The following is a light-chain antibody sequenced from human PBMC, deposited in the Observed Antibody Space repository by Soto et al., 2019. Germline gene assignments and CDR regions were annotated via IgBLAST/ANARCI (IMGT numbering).Light chain of an antibody. J-gene: IGKJ2*01. CDR2: GAS. CDR1: QSISSSY. Sequence: EIVVTQSPGTLSLSPGERATLSCRASQSISSSYLVWYQQKPGQTPRLLIYGASSRATGIPDRFSGSGSGTDFTLTISRLEPEDFAVYYCQQYGGSPLYTFGQGTK. V-gene: IGKV3-20*01. CDR3: QQYGGSPLYT.